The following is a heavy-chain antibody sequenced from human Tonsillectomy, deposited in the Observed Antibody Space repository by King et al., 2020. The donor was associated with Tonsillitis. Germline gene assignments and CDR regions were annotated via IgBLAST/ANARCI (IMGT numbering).Heavy chain of an antibody. D-gene: IGHD6-13*01. J-gene: IGHJ4*02. CDR3: ARGSNIAAAGTGYYFDY. CDR1: GGSISSYY. Sequence: VQLVESGPGLVKPSETLSLTCTVSGGSISSYYWSWIRQPPGKGLEWIGYIYDSGSTNYNPSLKSRGTIYVDTSKNQLSLKLSSVTAADTAVYYCARGSNIAAAGTGYYFDYWGQGTLVTVSS. CDR2: IYDSGST. V-gene: IGHV4-59*01.